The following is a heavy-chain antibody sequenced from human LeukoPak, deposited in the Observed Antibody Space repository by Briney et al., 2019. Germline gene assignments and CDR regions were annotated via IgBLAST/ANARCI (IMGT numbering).Heavy chain of an antibody. CDR3: ARTCSSSSCYMVH. CDR1: GYTFANFG. J-gene: IGHJ4*02. V-gene: IGHV1-18*01. Sequence: ASVKVSCKTSGYTFANFGITWVRQAPGQGLEWMGWISVYNGNTNYAQNLQGRVTLTTDTSTSTAYMELRSLRSDDTALYYCARTCSSSSCYMVHWGQGTLVTVSS. D-gene: IGHD2-2*02. CDR2: ISVYNGNT.